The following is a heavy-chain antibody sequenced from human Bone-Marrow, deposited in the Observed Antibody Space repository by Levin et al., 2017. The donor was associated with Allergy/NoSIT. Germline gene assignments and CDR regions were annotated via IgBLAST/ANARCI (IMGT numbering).Heavy chain of an antibody. CDR3: AKDLSRARRISPFHS. J-gene: IGHJ4*02. D-gene: IGHD2-15*01. CDR1: GFDFSSYA. V-gene: IGHV3-23*01. Sequence: PGGSLRLSCAASGFDFSSYAMNWVRQAPGQGLEWVSGISTGGETPYYADSVKGRFAISRDNSKNTLSLEMNSLSPDDTAAYSCAKDLSRARRISPFHSWGQGTLVTVSS. CDR2: ISTGGETP.